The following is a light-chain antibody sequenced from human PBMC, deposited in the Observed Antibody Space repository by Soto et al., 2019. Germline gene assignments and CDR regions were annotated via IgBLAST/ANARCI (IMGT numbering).Light chain of an antibody. CDR1: QSISSW. CDR2: KAS. J-gene: IGKJ2*01. V-gene: IGKV1-5*03. CDR3: QQYGTSST. Sequence: DIQMTQSPSTLSASVGDRVTITCRASQSISSWLAWYQQKPGKPPKLLIYKASSLESGVPSRFSGSGSGTEFTLTISSLQPDDFATYYCQQYGTSSTFGQGTKLEIK.